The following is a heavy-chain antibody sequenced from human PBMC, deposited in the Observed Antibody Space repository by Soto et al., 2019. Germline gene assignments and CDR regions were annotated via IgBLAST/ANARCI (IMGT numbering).Heavy chain of an antibody. V-gene: IGHV4-31*03. Sequence: SETLSLTCTVSGGSISSGGYYWSWIRQHPGKGLEWIGYIYYSGSTYYNPSLKSRVTISVDTSKNQFSLKLSSVTAADTAVYYCARVQYYYYYMDVWGKGTTVTSP. CDR2: IYYSGST. J-gene: IGHJ6*03. CDR3: ARVQYYYYYMDV. CDR1: GGSISSGGYY.